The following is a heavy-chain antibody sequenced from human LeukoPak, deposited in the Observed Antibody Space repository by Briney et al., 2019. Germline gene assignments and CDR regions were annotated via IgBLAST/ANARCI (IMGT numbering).Heavy chain of an antibody. D-gene: IGHD5-24*01. CDR3: AGDWGEMATLTPLDY. CDR1: GFTFSSYA. Sequence: GGSLRLSCAASGFTFSSYAMHWVRQAPGKGLEWVAVISYDGSNKYYADSVKGRFTISRDNSKNTLYLQMNSLRAEDTAVYYCAGDWGEMATLTPLDYWGQGTLVTVSS. V-gene: IGHV3-30-3*01. CDR2: ISYDGSNK. J-gene: IGHJ4*02.